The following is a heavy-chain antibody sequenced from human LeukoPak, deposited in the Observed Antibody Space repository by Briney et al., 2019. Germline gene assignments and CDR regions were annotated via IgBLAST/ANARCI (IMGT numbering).Heavy chain of an antibody. J-gene: IGHJ4*02. CDR1: GGSISSGGYY. CDR3: TREDYGDASIDY. Sequence: SETPSLTCTVSGGSISSGGYYWDWIRQPPGKGLEWIGSIYYSGSTYYKPSLKSRVTMAVDTSKNQFSLRLTSVTAADTAVYFCTREDYGDASIDYWGQGTLVTVSS. D-gene: IGHD4-17*01. V-gene: IGHV4-39*07. CDR2: IYYSGST.